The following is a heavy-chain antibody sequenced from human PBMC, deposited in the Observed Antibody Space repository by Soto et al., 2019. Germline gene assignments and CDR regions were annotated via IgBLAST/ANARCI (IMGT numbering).Heavy chain of an antibody. Sequence: PGGSLRLSCVASGFTFSNSWMHWVRQAPGRGLVWVSRVNERGTESNYADSVKGRFTISRDNAKNTVYLQMNGLRAEDTAVYYCARVAVVTRGIDSWGQGTLVTVSS. CDR1: GFTFSNSW. J-gene: IGHJ4*02. V-gene: IGHV3-74*01. CDR3: ARVAVVTRGIDS. CDR2: VNERGTES. D-gene: IGHD6-19*01.